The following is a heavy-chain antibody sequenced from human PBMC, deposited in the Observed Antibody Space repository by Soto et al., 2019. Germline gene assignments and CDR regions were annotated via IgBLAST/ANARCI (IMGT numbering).Heavy chain of an antibody. D-gene: IGHD6-6*01. V-gene: IGHV1-8*01. CDR2: MNPNRGNT. CDR3: ARENWDSSSSWGRFDP. Sequence: QVQLVQSGAEVKKPGASVKVSCKASGYTFTSYDINWVRQATGQGLEWMGWMNPNRGNTGYAQKFQGRVTMTRNTSISTAYMELSSLRSEDTAVYYCARENWDSSSSWGRFDPWGQGTLVTVSA. J-gene: IGHJ5*02. CDR1: GYTFTSYD.